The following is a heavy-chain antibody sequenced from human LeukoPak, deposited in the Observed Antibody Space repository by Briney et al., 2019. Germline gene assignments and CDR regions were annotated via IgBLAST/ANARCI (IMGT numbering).Heavy chain of an antibody. J-gene: IGHJ3*02. Sequence: LETLSLTCTAAGGSISSYYWSWIRQPPGKGLERIGYIYYSGSTNYNPSLKSRVTISVDTSKNQFSLKLSSVTAADTAVYYCARVRQQVVHDAFDIWGQGTMVIVSS. CDR1: GGSISSYY. V-gene: IGHV4-59*01. CDR3: ARVRQQVVHDAFDI. D-gene: IGHD6-13*01. CDR2: IYYSGST.